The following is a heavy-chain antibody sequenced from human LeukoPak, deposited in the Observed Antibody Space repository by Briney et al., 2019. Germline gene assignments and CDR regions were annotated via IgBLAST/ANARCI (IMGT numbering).Heavy chain of an antibody. Sequence: ASVKVSCKASGYTLTAYYIYWVRQAPGQGLEWMGRINPNSGGTNYAQKFQGRVTMTRDTSISTAYMELSRLRSDDTAVYYCARAVSRWLQFSWFDPWGQGTLVTVSS. J-gene: IGHJ5*02. V-gene: IGHV1-2*06. CDR1: GYTLTAYY. D-gene: IGHD5-24*01. CDR3: ARAVSRWLQFSWFDP. CDR2: INPNSGGT.